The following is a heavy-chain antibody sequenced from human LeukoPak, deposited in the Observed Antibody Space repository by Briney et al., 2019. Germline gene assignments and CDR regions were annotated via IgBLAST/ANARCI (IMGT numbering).Heavy chain of an antibody. D-gene: IGHD5-18*01. CDR3: ARSASPLRGYSYDTASFDY. V-gene: IGHV4-61*02. Sequence: SETLSLTCSVSGGSISSGSYYWSWIRQPAGKGLEWIGRIYTSGSTNYNPSLKSRVTISVDTSKNQFSLKLSSVTAADTAVYYCARSASPLRGYSYDTASFDYWGQGTLVTVSS. CDR2: IYTSGST. J-gene: IGHJ4*02. CDR1: GGSISSGSYY.